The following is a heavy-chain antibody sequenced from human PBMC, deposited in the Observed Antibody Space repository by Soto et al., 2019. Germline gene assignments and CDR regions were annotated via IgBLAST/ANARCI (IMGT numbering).Heavy chain of an antibody. Sequence: SETLSLTCTDSGGSISSGGYYWSWIRQHPGKGLEWIGYIYYSGSTYYNPSLKSRVTISVDTSKNQFSLKLSSVTAADTAVYYCARQHTEYQLRYSGWFDPWGQGTLVTVSS. J-gene: IGHJ5*02. D-gene: IGHD2-2*01. CDR3: ARQHTEYQLRYSGWFDP. V-gene: IGHV4-31*03. CDR1: GGSISSGGYY. CDR2: IYYSGST.